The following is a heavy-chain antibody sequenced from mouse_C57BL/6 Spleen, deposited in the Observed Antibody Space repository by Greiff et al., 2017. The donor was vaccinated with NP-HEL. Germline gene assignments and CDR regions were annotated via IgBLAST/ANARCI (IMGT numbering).Heavy chain of an antibody. Sequence: QVQLQQSGAELVRPGSSVKLSCKASGYTFTSYWMHWVKQRPIQGLEWIGNIDPSDSETHYNQKFKDKATLTVDKSSSTAYMQLSSLTSEDSAVYYCARKRDGYSFDYWGQGTTLTVSS. CDR2: IDPSDSET. J-gene: IGHJ2*01. V-gene: IGHV1-52*01. CDR3: ARKRDGYSFDY. CDR1: GYTFTSYW. D-gene: IGHD2-3*01.